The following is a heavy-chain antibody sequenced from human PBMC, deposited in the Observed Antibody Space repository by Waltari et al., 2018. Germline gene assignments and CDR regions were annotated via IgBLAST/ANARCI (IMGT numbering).Heavy chain of an antibody. CDR3: VRLAATSYFDY. D-gene: IGHD2-15*01. V-gene: IGHV4-4*07. CDR1: GGSISGYY. CDR2: ISPSGTT. Sequence: QVQLQESGPGLVKPSETLALRCTVSGGSISGYYWSWIRQPAGKGLEWIGRISPSGTTNYNPSLQRRVTMSVDTSKNQFSLNLSSVTAADAAVYFCVRLAATSYFDYWGQGTLVSVSS. J-gene: IGHJ4*02.